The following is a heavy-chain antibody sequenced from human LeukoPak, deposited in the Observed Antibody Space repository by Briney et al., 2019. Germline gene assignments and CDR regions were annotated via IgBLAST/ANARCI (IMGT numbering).Heavy chain of an antibody. D-gene: IGHD6-19*01. CDR1: GYSISSGYY. V-gene: IGHV4-38-2*02. CDR3: ARDHSSGWNWFDP. CDR2: IYHSGST. Sequence: SETLSLTCTVSGYSISSGYYWGWIRQPPGKGLEWIGSIYHSGSTYYDPSLKSRVTISVDTSKNQFSLKLSSVTAADTAVYYCARDHSSGWNWFDPWGQGTLVTVSS. J-gene: IGHJ5*02.